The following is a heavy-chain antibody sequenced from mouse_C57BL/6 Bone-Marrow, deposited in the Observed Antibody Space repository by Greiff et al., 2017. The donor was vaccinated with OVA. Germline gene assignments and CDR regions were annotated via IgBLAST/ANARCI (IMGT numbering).Heavy chain of an antibody. CDR3: AIGIYYDYDGYWYFDV. V-gene: IGHV1-74*01. Sequence: QVQLQQPGAELVKPGASVKVSCKASGYTFTSYWMHWVKQRPGQGLEWIGRIHPSDSDTNYNQKFKGKATLTVDKSSSTAYMQLSSLTSEDSAVYYCAIGIYYDYDGYWYFDVWGTGTTVTVSS. J-gene: IGHJ1*03. CDR1: GYTFTSYW. D-gene: IGHD2-4*01. CDR2: IHPSDSDT.